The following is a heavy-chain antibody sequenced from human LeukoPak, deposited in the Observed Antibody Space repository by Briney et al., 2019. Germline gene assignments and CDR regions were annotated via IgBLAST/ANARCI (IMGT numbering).Heavy chain of an antibody. CDR2: ISYDGSNK. Sequence: QPGRSLRLTCAASGFTFSSYAMHWVRPAPGKGLEWGAVISYDGSNKYYADSVKGRFTISRDNAKNSLYLQMNSLRAEDTAVYYWARDQKFQALDYWGQGTLVTVSS. CDR3: ARDQKFQALDY. V-gene: IGHV3-30-3*01. CDR1: GFTFSSYA. J-gene: IGHJ4*02.